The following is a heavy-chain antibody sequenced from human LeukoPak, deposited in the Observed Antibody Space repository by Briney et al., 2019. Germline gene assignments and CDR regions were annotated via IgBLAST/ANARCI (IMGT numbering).Heavy chain of an antibody. CDR1: GGSISSYY. J-gene: IGHJ4*02. D-gene: IGHD3-16*01. CDR3: AREPYDYVWGSL. Sequence: PSETLSLTCTVSGGSISSYYWSWIRQPAGKGLEWIGRVYTSGSTNYNPSLRSRVTMSVDTSKNQFSLKLSSVTAADTAVYYCAREPYDYVWGSLWGQGTLVTVSS. V-gene: IGHV4-4*07. CDR2: VYTSGST.